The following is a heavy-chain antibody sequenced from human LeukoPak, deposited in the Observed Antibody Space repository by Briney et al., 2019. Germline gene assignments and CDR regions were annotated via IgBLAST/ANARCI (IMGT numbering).Heavy chain of an antibody. V-gene: IGHV3-48*03. CDR1: GFTFSSYE. CDR2: ISSSGSTI. CDR3: ARVPDIVATIGSARLDY. J-gene: IGHJ4*02. Sequence: GGSLRLSCAASGFTFSSYEMNWVRQAPGKGLEWVSYISSSGSTIYYADSVKGRFTISRDNAKNSLYLQMNSLRAEDTAVYYCARVPDIVATIGSARLDYWGQGTLVTVSS. D-gene: IGHD5-12*01.